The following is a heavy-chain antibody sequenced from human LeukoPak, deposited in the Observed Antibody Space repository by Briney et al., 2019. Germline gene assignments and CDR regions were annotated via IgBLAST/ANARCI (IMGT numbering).Heavy chain of an antibody. D-gene: IGHD6-13*01. CDR2: ICVYEGNT. CDR3: AREDGSSWNWFDP. J-gene: IGHJ5*02. Sequence: GSVKVSCKPPLYTFTSYVISCVRPGPGQGVECMGWICVYEGNTHNAQKLQSSVTITPETSPSTPCMWLWSLRSADTAPYCCAREDGSSWNWFDPWGQGTLVTVSS. V-gene: IGHV1-18*01. CDR1: LYTFTSYV.